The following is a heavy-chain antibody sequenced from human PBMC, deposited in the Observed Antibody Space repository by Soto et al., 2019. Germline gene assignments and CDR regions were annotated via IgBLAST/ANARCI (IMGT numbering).Heavy chain of an antibody. Sequence: QITLKESGPTLVKPTQTLTLTCSFSGFSLTTIGVGVGWIRQPPGEALEWLSLIYWDDDKRSSPSLNSRLTITKDTSKNQVVFTMTNMDPVDTATYYCAKLSGRTEFDSWGQGILVTVSS. CDR2: IYWDDDK. V-gene: IGHV2-5*02. CDR3: AKLSGRTEFDS. J-gene: IGHJ4*02. CDR1: GFSLTTIGVG. D-gene: IGHD2-8*02.